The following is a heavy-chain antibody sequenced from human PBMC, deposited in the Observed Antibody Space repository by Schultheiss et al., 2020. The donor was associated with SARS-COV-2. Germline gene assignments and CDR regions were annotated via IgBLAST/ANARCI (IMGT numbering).Heavy chain of an antibody. CDR3: ARGEIAYYDILTGLDAFDI. V-gene: IGHV4-39*07. CDR1: GGSISSSSYY. CDR2: IYYSGST. J-gene: IGHJ3*02. D-gene: IGHD3-9*01. Sequence: SETLSLTCTVSGGSISSSSYYWGWIRQPPGKGLEWIGSIYYSGSTNYNPSLKSRVTISVDTSKNQFSLKLSSVTAADTAVCYCARGEIAYYDILTGLDAFDIWGQGTMVTVSS.